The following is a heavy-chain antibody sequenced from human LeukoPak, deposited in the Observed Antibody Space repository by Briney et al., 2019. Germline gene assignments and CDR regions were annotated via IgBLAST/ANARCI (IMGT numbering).Heavy chain of an antibody. V-gene: IGHV4-59*12. D-gene: IGHD6-13*01. CDR1: GGSISSYD. CDR3: ARGSQEAAAGKLVEY. CDR2: IYYSGST. J-gene: IGHJ4*02. Sequence: SETLSLTCTVSGGSISSYDWSWIRQPPGKGLEWIGYIYYSGSTNYNPSLKSRVTISVDTSKNQFSLKLSSVTAADTAVYYCARGSQEAAAGKLVEYWGQGTLVTVSS.